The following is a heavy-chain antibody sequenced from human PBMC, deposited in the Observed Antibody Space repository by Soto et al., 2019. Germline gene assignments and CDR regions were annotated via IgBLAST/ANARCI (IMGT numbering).Heavy chain of an antibody. D-gene: IGHD5-18*01. CDR3: ARDLWEMDTFTGNWFDP. V-gene: IGHV3-33*01. CDR2: IWYDGSNK. Sequence: GGSLRRSCAASGFTFSSYGMHWVRQAPCEGLEWVAVIWYDGSNKYYADSVKGRFTISRDNSKNTLYLQMNSLRAEDTAVYYCARDLWEMDTFTGNWFDPWGQANLVTVSS. CDR1: GFTFSSYG. J-gene: IGHJ5*02.